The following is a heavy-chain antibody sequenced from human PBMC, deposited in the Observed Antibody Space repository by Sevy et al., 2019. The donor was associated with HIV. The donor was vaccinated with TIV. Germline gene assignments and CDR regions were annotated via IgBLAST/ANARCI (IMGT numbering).Heavy chain of an antibody. CDR3: ARDKNAYYYGLDV. J-gene: IGHJ6*02. V-gene: IGHV3-53*01. Sequence: GGSLRLSCAVSGFPVSSSYMNWVRQAPGKGLEWVSVFYTGSKTDYADSVKGRFTMSRDNSKNTLYLQMNGLRAGDTAVYYCARDKNAYYYGLDVWGQGTTVTVS. CDR2: FYTGSKT. CDR1: GFPVSSSY.